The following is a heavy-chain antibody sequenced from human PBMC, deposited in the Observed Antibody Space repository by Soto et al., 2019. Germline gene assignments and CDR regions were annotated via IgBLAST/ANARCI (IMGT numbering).Heavy chain of an antibody. CDR3: ASDGSSSWDYYFDY. Sequence: PGGSLRLSCAASGFTFSNYGIHWVRQAPGKGLEWVAVISFNGSNQYYADFVKGRFTISRDNSKNTLYLQMNSLRAEDTAVYYCASDGSSSWDYYFDYWGQGTLVTVSS. V-gene: IGHV3-30*03. J-gene: IGHJ4*02. D-gene: IGHD6-13*01. CDR2: ISFNGSNQ. CDR1: GFTFSNYG.